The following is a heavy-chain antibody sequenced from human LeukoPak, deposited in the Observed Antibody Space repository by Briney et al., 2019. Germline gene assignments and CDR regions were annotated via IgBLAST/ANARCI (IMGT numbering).Heavy chain of an antibody. Sequence: GGSLRLSCAASGFTFSSYGMHWVRQAPGKGLEWVAFIRYDGSNKYYADSVKGRFTISRDNSKNTLYLQMNSLRAEDTAVYYCAKEFMITFGGVIVWVDYWGQGTLVTVSS. V-gene: IGHV3-30*02. D-gene: IGHD3-16*02. J-gene: IGHJ4*02. CDR1: GFTFSSYG. CDR2: IRYDGSNK. CDR3: AKEFMITFGGVIVWVDY.